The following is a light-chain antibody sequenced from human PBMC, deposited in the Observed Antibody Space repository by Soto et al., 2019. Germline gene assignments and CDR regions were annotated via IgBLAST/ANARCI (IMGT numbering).Light chain of an antibody. CDR2: GAS. CDR1: QSVSSSY. V-gene: IGKV3-20*01. J-gene: IGKJ3*01. Sequence: EIVLTPSPATLSLSPGERATLSCRASQSVSSSYLAWYQQKPGQAPRLLIYGASSRATGIPDRFSGSGSGTDFTLTIIILEPEDFAVYSFQLYGILLIFCSGTRMDIE. CDR3: QLYGILLI.